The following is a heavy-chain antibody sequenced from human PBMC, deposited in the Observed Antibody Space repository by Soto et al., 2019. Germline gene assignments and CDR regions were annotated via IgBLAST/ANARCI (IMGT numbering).Heavy chain of an antibody. V-gene: IGHV3-23*01. D-gene: IGHD5-18*01. CDR3: AKLGAYSTSAIDS. J-gene: IGHJ4*02. CDR2: ISATAAST. CDR1: GFTFSSYA. Sequence: GGSLRLSCAPSGFTFSSYAMSWVRQAPGKGLEWVSAISATAASTYYADSVKGRFTISRDNSKNTLYVQMNSLRAEDTAIYYCAKLGAYSTSAIDSWGQGALVTVSS.